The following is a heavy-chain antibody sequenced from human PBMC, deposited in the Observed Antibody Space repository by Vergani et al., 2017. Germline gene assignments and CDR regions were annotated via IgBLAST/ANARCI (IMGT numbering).Heavy chain of an antibody. V-gene: IGHV1-69*01. CDR1: GGTFSSYA. J-gene: IGHJ2*01. CDR3: ARSQEHNSTTVVTPGTYWYFDF. Sequence: QVQLVQSGAEVKKPGSSVKVSCKASGGTFSSYAISWVRQAPGQGLEWLGGIIPIFGTANYAQKFQGRVTITADESTSTAYMELSSLRSEDTAVYYCARSQEHNSTTVVTPGTYWYFDFWGRGTLVTVSS. CDR2: IIPIFGTA. D-gene: IGHD4-23*01.